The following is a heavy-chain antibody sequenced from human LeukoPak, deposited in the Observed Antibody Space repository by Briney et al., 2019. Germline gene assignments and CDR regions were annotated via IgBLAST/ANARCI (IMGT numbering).Heavy chain of an antibody. D-gene: IGHD6-13*01. CDR2: IVNTGST. J-gene: IGHJ4*02. CDR1: GGSFSAYS. CDR3: ARECPGAGRLGC. Sequence: SETLSLTCAVYGGSFSAYSYIWVRQPPGKGVEWVGEIVNTGSTNYNPSLKSRVTISVDTSTCQFSLKLSSVTAADTAVYYCARECPGAGRLGCWGQGTLVTVSS. V-gene: IGHV4-34*12.